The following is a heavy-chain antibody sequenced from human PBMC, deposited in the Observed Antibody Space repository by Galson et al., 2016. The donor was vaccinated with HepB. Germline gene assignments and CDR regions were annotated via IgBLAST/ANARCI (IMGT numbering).Heavy chain of an antibody. D-gene: IGHD3-10*01. V-gene: IGHV3-48*02. Sequence: SLRLSCAASGFTFSNYGMHWIRQAPGKGLEWVSYISSGSSAIYYADSVKGRFTISRDDAKNSLYLQMNSLRDEDTAVYYCAREIPSRGKSDYWGQGTLVTVSS. CDR2: ISSGSSAI. J-gene: IGHJ4*02. CDR3: AREIPSRGKSDY. CDR1: GFTFSNYG.